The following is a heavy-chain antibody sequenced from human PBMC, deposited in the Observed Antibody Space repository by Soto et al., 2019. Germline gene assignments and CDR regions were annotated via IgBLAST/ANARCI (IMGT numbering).Heavy chain of an antibody. Sequence: ASVKVSCKVSGYTLTELSMHWVRQAPGKGLEWMGGFDPEDGETIYAQKFQGRVTMTEDTSTDTAHMELSSLRSEDTAVYYCATERPWFGELSEYFQHWGQGTLVTVSS. CDR3: ATERPWFGELSEYFQH. CDR2: FDPEDGET. D-gene: IGHD3-10*01. J-gene: IGHJ1*01. CDR1: GYTLTELS. V-gene: IGHV1-24*01.